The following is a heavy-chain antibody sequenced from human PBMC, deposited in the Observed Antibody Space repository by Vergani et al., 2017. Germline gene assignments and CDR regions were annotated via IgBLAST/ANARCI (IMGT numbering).Heavy chain of an antibody. J-gene: IGHJ5*02. Sequence: QVQLVQSGAEVKKPGASVKVSCKASGYTFTSYGISWVRQAPGQGLEWMGWISAYNGNTNYAQKLQGRVTMTTDTSTSTAYMELRSLRSDDTAVDYCAGVAGLLLWFGELLNDWFDPWGQGTLVTVSS. CDR2: ISAYNGNT. D-gene: IGHD3-10*01. V-gene: IGHV1-18*01. CDR3: AGVAGLLLWFGELLNDWFDP. CDR1: GYTFTSYG.